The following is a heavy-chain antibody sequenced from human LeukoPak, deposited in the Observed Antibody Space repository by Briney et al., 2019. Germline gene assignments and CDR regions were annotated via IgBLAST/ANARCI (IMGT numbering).Heavy chain of an antibody. V-gene: IGHV4-59*08. J-gene: IGHJ4*02. CDR2: IHYSGDT. D-gene: IGHD3-22*01. Sequence: SETLSLTCTVSGASISSHYWSWIRQSPEKGLEWIGYIHYSGDTAYNPPLKSRVTMSVDMSKNHFSLKLNSVTAADTAVYYCARHNRPIPTSAYYEDYWGQGTLVTVSS. CDR1: GASISSHY. CDR3: ARHNRPIPTSAYYEDY.